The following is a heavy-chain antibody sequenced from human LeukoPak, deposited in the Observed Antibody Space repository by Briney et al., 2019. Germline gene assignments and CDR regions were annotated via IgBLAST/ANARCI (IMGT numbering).Heavy chain of an antibody. J-gene: IGHJ4*02. V-gene: IGHV3-33*01. D-gene: IGHD1-26*01. CDR3: VRSMSGRNDF. CDR1: GFTFSNYD. Sequence: GGSLRLSCAASGFTFSNYDMHWVRQAPGKGLEWVAVIWYDGSNKYYADSVKGRFTLSRDNSKNTLYLQMNSLSAEDTAVYYCVRSMSGRNDFWGQGTLVTVSS. CDR2: IWYDGSNK.